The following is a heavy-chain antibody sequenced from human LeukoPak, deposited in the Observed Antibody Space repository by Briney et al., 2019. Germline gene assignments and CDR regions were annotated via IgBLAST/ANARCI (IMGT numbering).Heavy chain of an antibody. CDR1: GYTFTSYG. CDR3: ARDGYCSSTSCSGPWRAFDI. J-gene: IGHJ3*02. D-gene: IGHD2-2*03. Sequence: GASVKVSCKACGYTFTSYGISWVRQAPGQGLEWMGWISAYNGNTNYAQKFQGRVTMTRDTSISTAYMELSRLRSDDTAVYYCARDGYCSSTSCSGPWRAFDIWGQGTMVTVSS. CDR2: ISAYNGNT. V-gene: IGHV1-18*01.